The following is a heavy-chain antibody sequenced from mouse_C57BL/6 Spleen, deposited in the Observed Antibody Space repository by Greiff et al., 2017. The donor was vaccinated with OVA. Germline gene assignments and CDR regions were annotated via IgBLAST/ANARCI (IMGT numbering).Heavy chain of an antibody. D-gene: IGHD1-1*01. V-gene: IGHV1-15*01. CDR3: TRRGLLRAGDY. CDR1: GYTFTDYE. CDR2: IDPETGGT. Sequence: VKLQESGAELVRPGASVTLSCKASGYTFTDYEMHWVKQTPVHGLEWIGAIDPETGGTAYNQKFKGKAILTADKSSSTAYMELRSLTSEDSAVYYCTRRGLLRAGDYWGQGTSVTVSS. J-gene: IGHJ4*01.